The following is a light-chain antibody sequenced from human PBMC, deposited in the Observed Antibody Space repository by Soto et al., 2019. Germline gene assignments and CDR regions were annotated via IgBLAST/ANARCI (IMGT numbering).Light chain of an antibody. CDR3: AAWDSSLCGHV. V-gene: IGLV1-47*01. J-gene: IGLJ1*01. CDR1: SSNIGSNY. CDR2: RNN. Sequence: QSALTQPPSASGTPGQRVTISCSGSSSNIGSNYVYWYQQLPGTAPKLLIYRNNQRPSGVPDRFSGSKSGTSASLAISGLRSEDEADYYCAAWDSSLCGHVFGTGTEVTVL.